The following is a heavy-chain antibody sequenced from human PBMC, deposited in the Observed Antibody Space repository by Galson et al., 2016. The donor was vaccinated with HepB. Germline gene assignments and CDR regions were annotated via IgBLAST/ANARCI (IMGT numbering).Heavy chain of an antibody. V-gene: IGHV3-49*04. J-gene: IGHJ4*02. CDR1: GLTFSDYA. CDR2: IRSKAYGGTA. CDR3: ARGLFDT. Sequence: SLRLSCAASGLTFSDYAMAWVRQAPGKGLEWLGFIRSKAYGGTADYAASVRGRFTFSRDDSKTIAYLQMNTLGIDDTAVYYCARGLFDTWGQGTLVTVSS.